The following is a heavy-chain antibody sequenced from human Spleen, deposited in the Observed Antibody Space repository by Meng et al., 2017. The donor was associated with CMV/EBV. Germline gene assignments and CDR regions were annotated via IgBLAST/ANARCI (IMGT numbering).Heavy chain of an antibody. CDR2: MNPNSGNT. CDR3: ARGQYCSRTTCFSSEYAFDI. J-gene: IGHJ3*02. V-gene: IGHV1-8*03. Sequence: ASVKVSCKASGYTFTSYDINWVRQATGQVLEWMGWMNPNSGNTGYAQKFQGTVTITRNTSISTAYMELSSLRSEDTAMYYCARGQYCSRTTCFSSEYAFDIWGRGTMVTVSS. CDR1: GYTFTSYD. D-gene: IGHD2-2*01.